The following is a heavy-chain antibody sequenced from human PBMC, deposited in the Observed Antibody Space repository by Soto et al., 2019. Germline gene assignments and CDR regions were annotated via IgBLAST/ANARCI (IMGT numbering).Heavy chain of an antibody. V-gene: IGHV3-21*01. CDR1: GFTFSSYS. CDR2: ISSSSGYI. CDR3: ARGSHPPTTMVTPPDY. D-gene: IGHD2-21*02. J-gene: IGHJ4*02. Sequence: EVQLVESGGGLVKPGGSQRLSCVASGFTFSSYSMTWVRQAPGKRLEWVSSISSSSGYIYHADSVKGRFTISRDNAKNSLYLQMNSLRVEDTAVYYCARGSHPPTTMVTPPDYWGQGTLVTVSS.